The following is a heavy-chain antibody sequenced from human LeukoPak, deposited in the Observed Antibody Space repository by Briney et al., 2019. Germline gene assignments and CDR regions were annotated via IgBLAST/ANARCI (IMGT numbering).Heavy chain of an antibody. D-gene: IGHD5-24*01. CDR3: ARDPGFLQSDY. Sequence: ASVKVSCKASGYTFTSYDINWVRQATGQGLEWMGWMNPNSGNTGYAQKFQGRVTMTRNTSISTAYMELSSLKSDDTAVYFCARDPGFLQSDYWGQGTLVTVP. V-gene: IGHV1-8*01. CDR1: GYTFTSYD. J-gene: IGHJ4*02. CDR2: MNPNSGNT.